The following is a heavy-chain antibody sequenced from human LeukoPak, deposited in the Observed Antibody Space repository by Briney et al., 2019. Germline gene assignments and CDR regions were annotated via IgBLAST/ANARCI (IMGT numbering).Heavy chain of an antibody. J-gene: IGHJ3*02. V-gene: IGHV4-34*01. CDR1: GGSFSGYY. D-gene: IGHD4-17*01. Sequence: PSETLSLTCAVYGGSFSGYYWSWIRQPPGKGLEWIGEINHSGSTNYNPSLKSRVTISVDTSKNQFSLKLSSVTAADTAVYYCAREDYGDAFDIWGRGTMVTVSS. CDR2: INHSGST. CDR3: AREDYGDAFDI.